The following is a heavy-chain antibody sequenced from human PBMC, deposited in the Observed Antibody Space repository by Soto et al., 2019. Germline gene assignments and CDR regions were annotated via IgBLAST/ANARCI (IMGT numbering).Heavy chain of an antibody. V-gene: IGHV3-9*01. J-gene: IGHJ6*02. CDR2: ISWKSGNI. D-gene: IGHD2-2*01. CDR3: ARDTRTCGSSCYYYFGLDV. Sequence: GGSLRLSCAASGFTFDDYAMHWVRQVPGKGLEWVSGISWKSGNIGYADSVKGRFTISRDNAKSTLFLQMNSLRAEDSALYYCARDTRTCGSSCYYYFGLDVWGQGTTVTVSS. CDR1: GFTFDDYA.